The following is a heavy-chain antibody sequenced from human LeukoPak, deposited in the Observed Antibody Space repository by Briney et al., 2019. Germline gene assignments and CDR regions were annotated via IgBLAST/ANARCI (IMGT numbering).Heavy chain of an antibody. D-gene: IGHD2-15*01. V-gene: IGHV3-30*04. Sequence: GGSLRLSCAASGFTFSSYAMHWVRQAPGKGLEWVAVISYDGSNKYYADSVKGRFTISRDNSKNTLYLQMNSLRAEDTAVYYCARFIVVVVAAPYYYYMDVWGKGTTVTVSS. CDR2: ISYDGSNK. CDR3: ARFIVVVVAAPYYYYMDV. J-gene: IGHJ6*03. CDR1: GFTFSSYA.